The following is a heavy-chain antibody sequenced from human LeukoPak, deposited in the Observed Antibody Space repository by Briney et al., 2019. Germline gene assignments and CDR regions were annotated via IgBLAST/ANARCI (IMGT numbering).Heavy chain of an antibody. CDR2: IYYSGST. CDR3: ARINAVIGGNAFDI. J-gene: IGHJ3*02. V-gene: IGHV4-59*01. Sequence: SETLSLTCTVSGGSISSYYWSWIRQPPGRGLEWIGHIYYSGSTNYNPSLKSRVTISLDRSKDQFSLKLSSVTAADTAVYYCARINAVIGGNAFDIWGQGTMVTVSS. D-gene: IGHD2/OR15-2a*01. CDR1: GGSISSYY.